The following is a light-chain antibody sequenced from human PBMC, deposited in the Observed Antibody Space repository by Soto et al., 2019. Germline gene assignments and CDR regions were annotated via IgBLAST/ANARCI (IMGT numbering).Light chain of an antibody. J-gene: IGLJ3*02. CDR3: QSYDSSNLWV. Sequence: NFMLTQPHSVSESPGETVTISCTRSSGSIASNYVQWYQQRPGSSPTTVIYEDNQRPSGVPDRFSGSIDSSSNSASLTISGLKTEDEADYYCQSYDSSNLWVFGGGTKLTVL. CDR2: EDN. V-gene: IGLV6-57*01. CDR1: SGSIASNY.